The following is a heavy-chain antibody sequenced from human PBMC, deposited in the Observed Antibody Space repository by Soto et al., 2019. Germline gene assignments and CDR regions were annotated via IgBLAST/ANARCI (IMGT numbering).Heavy chain of an antibody. Sequence: ASVKVSCKASGYTFIDCYIHWVRQAPGQGLEWMGWVNPNSGDTNYAQKFQGWVTMTRDTSITTAYMELSRLTSDDTAVYFCARDSRGGYYYYGMDVWGQGTTVTVSS. J-gene: IGHJ6*02. V-gene: IGHV1-2*04. CDR3: ARDSRGGYYYYGMDV. CDR2: VNPNSGDT. D-gene: IGHD3-3*01. CDR1: GYTFIDCY.